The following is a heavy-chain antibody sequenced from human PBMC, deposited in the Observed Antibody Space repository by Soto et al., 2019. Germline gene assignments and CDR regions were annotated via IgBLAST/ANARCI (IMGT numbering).Heavy chain of an antibody. Sequence: ELQLVQSGGALVQPGQSLRLSCTASGFAFDDYSMHWVRQVPGKGLEWVAGISSNSYTIRHADSVQGRFTISRDSAKSSLYLQMNSLQPDDTALYFCAKSHVGMVIWPTWFFDLWGRGTLVTVS. CDR1: GFAFDDYS. CDR2: ISSNSYTI. CDR3: AKSHVGMVIWPTWFFDL. J-gene: IGHJ2*01. D-gene: IGHD1-26*01. V-gene: IGHV3-9*01.